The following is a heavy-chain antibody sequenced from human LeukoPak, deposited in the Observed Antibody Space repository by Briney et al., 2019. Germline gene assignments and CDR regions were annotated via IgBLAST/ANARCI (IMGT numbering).Heavy chain of an antibody. CDR2: ISAYNGNT. CDR1: GYTFTSYG. J-gene: IGHJ4*02. CDR3: ARYGSGSYYNYPSYYFDY. V-gene: IGHV1-18*01. D-gene: IGHD3-10*01. Sequence: ASLKVSCKASGYTFTSYGISWVRQAPGQGLEWMGWISAYNGNTNYAQKLQGRVTMTTDTSTSTAYMELRSLRSDDTAVYYCARYGSGSYYNYPSYYFDYWGQGTLVTVSS.